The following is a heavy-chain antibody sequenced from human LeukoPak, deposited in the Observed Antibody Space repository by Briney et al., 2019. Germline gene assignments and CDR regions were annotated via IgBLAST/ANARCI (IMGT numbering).Heavy chain of an antibody. Sequence: SETLSLTCTVSGGSISSPYWTWIRQPPGKGLEWIGYIYYGGSTDYSPSLKSRATISLDTSKNQFSLHLTSVTAADTAVYYCAKGAAPNYYYYYGMDVWGQGTTVTVSS. CDR1: GGSISSPY. D-gene: IGHD6-25*01. V-gene: IGHV4-59*08. CDR2: IYYGGST. CDR3: AKGAAPNYYYYYGMDV. J-gene: IGHJ6*02.